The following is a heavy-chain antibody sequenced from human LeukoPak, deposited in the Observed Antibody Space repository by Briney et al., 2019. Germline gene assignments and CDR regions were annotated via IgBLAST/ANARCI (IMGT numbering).Heavy chain of an antibody. CDR1: SGSISTYY. V-gene: IGHV4-59*01. Sequence: PSETLSLTCSVSSGSISTYYWSWIRQSPGKGLEWIGNIYYTGSTNYNPSLKSLVTISVDMYNSQFSLKLTSVTAADTAVYYCARGYWETYYFHLWGQGTLVTVST. CDR2: IYYTGST. D-gene: IGHD3-10*01. CDR3: ARGYWETYYFHL. J-gene: IGHJ4*02.